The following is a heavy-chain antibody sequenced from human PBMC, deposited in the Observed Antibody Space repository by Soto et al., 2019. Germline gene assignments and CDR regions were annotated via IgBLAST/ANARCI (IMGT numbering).Heavy chain of an antibody. CDR1: GYTFTDYY. J-gene: IGHJ4*02. D-gene: IGHD3-16*01. V-gene: IGHV1-2*02. Sequence: ASVKVSCKASGYTFTDYYMHWVRQAPGQGLEWMGWINPNSGDTNYTQNFQDRVTMTRDTSTSTAYMELSRLRFDDTAVYYCARDMQGWGGYWGQGTLVTVSS. CDR2: INPNSGDT. CDR3: ARDMQGWGGY.